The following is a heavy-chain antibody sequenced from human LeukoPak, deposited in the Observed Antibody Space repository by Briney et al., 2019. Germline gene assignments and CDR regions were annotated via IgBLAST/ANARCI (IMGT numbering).Heavy chain of an antibody. CDR1: GFTFSSYA. CDR3: ASGEEAAFDY. V-gene: IGHV3-30-3*01. D-gene: IGHD3-10*01. CDR2: ISYDGSNK. Sequence: GGSLRLSCAASGFTFSSYAMHWVRQAPGKGLEGVAVISYDGSNKYYADSVKGRFTISRDNSKNTLYLQMNSLRAEDTAVYYCASGEEAAFDYWGEGTLVTVSS. J-gene: IGHJ4*02.